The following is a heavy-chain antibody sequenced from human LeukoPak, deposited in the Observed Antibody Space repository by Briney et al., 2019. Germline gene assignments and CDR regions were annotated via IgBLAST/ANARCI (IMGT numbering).Heavy chain of an antibody. D-gene: IGHD3-22*01. Sequence: SETLSLTCTVSGGSISSYYWSWIRQPPGKGLEWIGYIYYSGSTYYNPSLKSRVTISVDRSKNQFSLKLSSVTAADTAVYYCARGGGDYYDSSGYYLWFDPWGQGTLVTVSS. V-gene: IGHV4-59*12. CDR3: ARGGGDYYDSSGYYLWFDP. CDR2: IYYSGST. CDR1: GGSISSYY. J-gene: IGHJ5*02.